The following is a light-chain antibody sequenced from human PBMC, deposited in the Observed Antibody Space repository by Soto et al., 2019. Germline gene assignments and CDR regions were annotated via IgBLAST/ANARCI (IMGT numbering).Light chain of an antibody. J-gene: IGKJ2*01. CDR1: QSVNSN. CDR3: LQYNYWHT. Sequence: EIVMTQSPATLSVSPGERVTLSCRASQSVNSNLVWYQQKPGQAPRLLVYAASTRATGIPARFSGSGSGTEFTLTISSLQSEDFAVYYCLQYNYWHTFGQGTKLDIK. V-gene: IGKV3-15*01. CDR2: AAS.